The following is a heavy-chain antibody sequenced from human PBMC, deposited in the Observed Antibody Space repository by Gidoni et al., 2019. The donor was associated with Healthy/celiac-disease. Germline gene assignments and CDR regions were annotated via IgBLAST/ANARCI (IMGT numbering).Heavy chain of an antibody. V-gene: IGHV1-24*01. CDR1: GYTLTELS. CDR3: ATTGGRITMVRGVIPLGAFDI. CDR2: FDPEEGET. J-gene: IGHJ3*02. Sequence: QVQLVQSGAEVKKPGASVKVSCQVSGYTLTELSMPWVRQAPGKGLEWMGGFDPEEGETIYAQKFQGRVTMTEDTSTDTTYMELSSLRSEDTAVYYCATTGGRITMVRGVIPLGAFDIWGQGTMVTVSS. D-gene: IGHD3-10*01.